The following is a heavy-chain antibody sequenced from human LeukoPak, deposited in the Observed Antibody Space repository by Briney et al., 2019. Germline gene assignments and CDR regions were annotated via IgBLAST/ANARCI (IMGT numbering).Heavy chain of an antibody. D-gene: IGHD1-26*01. CDR2: IKDDGSEK. J-gene: IGHJ5*02. CDR1: GFSFSNYW. CDR3: ARVIVGLNNWFDP. Sequence: PGGSLRLSCAAAGFSFSNYWMSWVRQAPGKGLEWVANIKDDGSEKYYVDSVKGRFSISRDNAKHSLNLQINRLRVEDTAVYYCARVIVGLNNWFDPWGQGTLLTVSS. V-gene: IGHV3-7*04.